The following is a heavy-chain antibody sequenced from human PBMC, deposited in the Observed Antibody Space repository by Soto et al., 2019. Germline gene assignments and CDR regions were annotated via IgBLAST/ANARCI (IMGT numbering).Heavy chain of an antibody. J-gene: IGHJ3*02. CDR3: ARRGCVKGVCYNSYDM. V-gene: IGHV3-33*03. CDR2: IWYHGGNE. D-gene: IGHD2-8*01. Sequence: QVQLVESGGGVVQPGSSLRLSCAVSGFTFSDFGMHWVRQAPGKGLEWVALIWYHGGNEEYADSVKGRFSISRDNSKNTLYLQMDSLRAEDTAVYYCARRGCVKGVCYNSYDMWGQGTMVTVSS. CDR1: GFTFSDFG.